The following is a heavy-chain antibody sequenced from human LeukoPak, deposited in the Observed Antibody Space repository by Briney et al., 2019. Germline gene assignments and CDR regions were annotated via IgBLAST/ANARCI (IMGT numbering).Heavy chain of an antibody. CDR1: GGTFSSYA. CDR3: ARVTTASVIAAAGYNWFDP. V-gene: IGHV1-69*13. J-gene: IGHJ5*02. CDR2: IIPIFGTA. Sequence: SVKVSCKASGGTFSSYAISWVRQAPGQGLEWMGGIIPIFGTANYAQKFQGRVTITADESTSTAYMELSSLRSEDTAVYYCARVTTASVIAAAGYNWFDPWGQGTLVTVSS. D-gene: IGHD6-13*01.